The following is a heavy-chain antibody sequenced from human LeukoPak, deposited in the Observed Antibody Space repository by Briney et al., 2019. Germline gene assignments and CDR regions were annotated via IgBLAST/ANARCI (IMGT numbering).Heavy chain of an antibody. J-gene: IGHJ4*02. V-gene: IGHV3-33*01. D-gene: IGHD3-10*01. CDR1: GFTFSNYG. Sequence: GRSLRLSCAASGFTFSNYGMHWVRQAPGKGLEWVAVIWYDGSNKYYADSVKGRFTISRDNSKNTLYLQMNSLRAEDTAVYYCARDNYGSGSYPWGQGTLVTVSS. CDR3: ARDNYGSGSYP. CDR2: IWYDGSNK.